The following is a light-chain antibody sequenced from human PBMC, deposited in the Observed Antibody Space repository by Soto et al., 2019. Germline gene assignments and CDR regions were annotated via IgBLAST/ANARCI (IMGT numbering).Light chain of an antibody. CDR3: AVWDDNLKGL. CDR2: NND. CDR1: SSNIGTNT. J-gene: IGLJ7*01. V-gene: IGLV1-44*01. Sequence: QSVLTQPRSASGTPGQRVTISCSGGSSNIGTNTVNWYQQLPGTAPKLLIYNNDQGPSGVPDRFSGSKSGTSASLAISGLQSEDEADYYCAVWDDNLKGLFGGGTQLTVL.